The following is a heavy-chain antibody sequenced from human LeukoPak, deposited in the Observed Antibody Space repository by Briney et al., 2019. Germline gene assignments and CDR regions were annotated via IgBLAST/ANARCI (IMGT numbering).Heavy chain of an antibody. Sequence: ASVKVSCKAPGYTFNIYAMHWVRQAPGQRLEWMGWINAGNGNTRYSQKFHDRVTITRDTSTSTAYMELRSLRSDDTAVYYCARGPLFVVVPAATDYWGQGTLVTVSS. V-gene: IGHV1-3*01. CDR3: ARGPLFVVVPAATDY. J-gene: IGHJ4*02. CDR1: GYTFNIYA. D-gene: IGHD2-2*01. CDR2: INAGNGNT.